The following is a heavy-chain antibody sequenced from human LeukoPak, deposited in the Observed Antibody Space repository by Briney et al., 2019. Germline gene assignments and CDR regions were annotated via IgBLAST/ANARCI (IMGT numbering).Heavy chain of an antibody. D-gene: IGHD3-22*01. CDR2: INPNSGGT. CDR1: GYIFTDYY. Sequence: ASVKVSCLASGYIFTDYYMHWVRQAPGQGLEWMGWINPNSGGTNYAQKFQGRLTMTRDTSISTAYMELSRLRSDDTAVYYCARARPFYDSSGYPLPGYWGQGALVTVSS. CDR3: ARARPFYDSSGYPLPGY. V-gene: IGHV1-2*02. J-gene: IGHJ4*02.